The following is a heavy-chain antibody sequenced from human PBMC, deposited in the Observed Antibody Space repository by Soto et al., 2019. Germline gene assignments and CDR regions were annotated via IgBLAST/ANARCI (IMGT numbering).Heavy chain of an antibody. CDR2: IYYSGST. D-gene: IGHD3-9*01. CDR3: ARDNGYYDILTGYYYGMDV. J-gene: IGHJ6*02. CDR1: GGSISNYF. Sequence: SETLSLTCTVSGGSISNYFCNWIRQPAGKGLEWIGYIYYSGSTNYNPSLKSRVTISVDTSKNQFSLKLSSVTAADTAVYYCARDNGYYDILTGYYYGMDVWGQGTTVTVSS. V-gene: IGHV4-59*01.